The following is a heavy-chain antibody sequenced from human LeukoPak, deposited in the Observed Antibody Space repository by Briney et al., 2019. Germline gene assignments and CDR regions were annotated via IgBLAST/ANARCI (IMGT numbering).Heavy chain of an antibody. D-gene: IGHD3-22*01. CDR3: ARGLYYDSSGYYLGDLDAFDI. V-gene: IGHV4-31*03. CDR2: IYYSGST. J-gene: IGHJ3*02. CDR1: GGSISIGGYY. Sequence: SETLSLTCTVSGGSISIGGYYWSWIRQHPAKGLEWIGYIYYSGSTYYNPSPKSRVTISVDTFKNQFSLKLSSVTAADTAVYYCARGLYYDSSGYYLGDLDAFDIWGQGTMVTVSS.